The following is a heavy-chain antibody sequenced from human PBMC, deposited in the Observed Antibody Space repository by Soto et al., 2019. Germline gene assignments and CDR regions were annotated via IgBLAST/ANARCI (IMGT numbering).Heavy chain of an antibody. CDR1: GGSVSSGSYY. J-gene: IGHJ6*02. D-gene: IGHD5-12*01. V-gene: IGHV4-61*01. CDR3: ARVRDGYNWEYYYYYYGMDV. CDR2: IYYSGST. Sequence: SETLSLTCTVSGGSVSSGSYYWSWIRQPPGKGLEWIGYIYYSGSTNYNPSLKSRVTISVDTSKSQFSLKLSSVTAADTAVYYCARVRDGYNWEYYYYYYGMDVWGQGTTVTVSS.